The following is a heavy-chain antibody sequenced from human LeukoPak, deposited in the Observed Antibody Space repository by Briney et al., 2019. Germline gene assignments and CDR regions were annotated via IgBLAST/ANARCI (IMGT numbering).Heavy chain of an antibody. D-gene: IGHD5-24*01. CDR3: ARVMAVTPDWFDP. V-gene: IGHV4-61*09. J-gene: IGHJ5*02. CDR2: IYHTGST. CDR1: GASISSQSYY. Sequence: PSQTLSLTCTVSGASISSQSYYWTWIRQPAGKGLEWIGHIYHTGSTHYNPSLKGRVPILIDTSKNQSSLRLNSATAADTAVYYCARVMAVTPDWFDPWGQGTLVTVSS.